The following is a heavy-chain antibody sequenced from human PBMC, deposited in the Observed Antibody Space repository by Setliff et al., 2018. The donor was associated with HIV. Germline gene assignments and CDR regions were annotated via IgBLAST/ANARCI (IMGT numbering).Heavy chain of an antibody. D-gene: IGHD3-10*01. Sequence: SETLSLTCAVSGYSIRSSYWWGWIRQSPGKGLEWIGNVFNSGNTYYNPSLKRRVTMSVDTFKNQFSLKLSSVTAVDTAVYYCARTALWFDKADWYFDLWGRGTLVTVSS. CDR3: ARTALWFDKADWYFDL. CDR1: GYSIRSSYW. CDR2: VFNSGNT. V-gene: IGHV4-28*01. J-gene: IGHJ2*01.